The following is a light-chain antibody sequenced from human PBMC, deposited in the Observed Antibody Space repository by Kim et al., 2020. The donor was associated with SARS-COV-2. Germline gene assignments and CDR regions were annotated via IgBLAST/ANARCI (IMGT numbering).Light chain of an antibody. CDR2: DAS. Sequence: TGDRATLSCRASESVSSNLAWYQQKPGQAPRLLIYDASTSATGVPARFSGSGSGTEFTLTISSLKSEDFAVYYCQQYSNWPPSVTFGQGTRLEIK. CDR3: QQYSNWPPSVT. CDR1: ESVSSN. V-gene: IGKV3-15*01. J-gene: IGKJ5*01.